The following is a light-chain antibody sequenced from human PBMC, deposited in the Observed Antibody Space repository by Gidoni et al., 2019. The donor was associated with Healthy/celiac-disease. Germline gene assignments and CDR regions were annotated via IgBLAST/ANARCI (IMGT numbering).Light chain of an antibody. V-gene: IGKV3-11*01. CDR3: QQRSNWPPGYT. J-gene: IGKJ2*01. Sequence: ELVLTQSPATLSLSPGERATLSCRASQSVSSYLAWYQQKPGQAPRLLIYDASNRATGIPARLSGSGSGTDFTLTISSLEPEDCAVYYCQQRSNWPPGYTFGQGTKLEIK. CDR2: DAS. CDR1: QSVSSY.